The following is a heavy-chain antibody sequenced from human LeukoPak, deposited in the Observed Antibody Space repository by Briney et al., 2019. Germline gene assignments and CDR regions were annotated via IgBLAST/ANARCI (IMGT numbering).Heavy chain of an antibody. CDR2: ISAYNGNT. Sequence: ASVKVSCKASGYTFTSYGISWVRQAPGQGLEWMGWISAYNGNTNYAQKLQGRVTMTIDTSTSTAYMELRSLRSDDTAVYYCATSYYDILTGYSHYFDYWGQGTLVTVSS. CDR3: ATSYYDILTGYSHYFDY. D-gene: IGHD3-9*01. J-gene: IGHJ4*02. V-gene: IGHV1-18*01. CDR1: GYTFTSYG.